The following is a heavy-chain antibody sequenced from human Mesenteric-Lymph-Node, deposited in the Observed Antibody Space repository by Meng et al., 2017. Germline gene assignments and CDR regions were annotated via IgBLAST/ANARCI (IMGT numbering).Heavy chain of an antibody. J-gene: IGHJ4*02. CDR1: GFTFSSYE. CDR3: ARGNEYSGYDSYFDS. CDR2: ISSSDSTT. D-gene: IGHD5-12*01. Sequence: GESLKISCAASGFTFSSYEMNWVRQAPGKGLEWVSYISSSDSTTHYADSVKGRFTISRDNAKNSLYLQMNSLGGEDTAVYYCARGNEYSGYDSYFDSWGQGTRV. V-gene: IGHV3-48*03.